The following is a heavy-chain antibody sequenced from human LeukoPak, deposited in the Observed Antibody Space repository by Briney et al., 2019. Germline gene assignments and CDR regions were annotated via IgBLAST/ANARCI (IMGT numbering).Heavy chain of an antibody. J-gene: IGHJ4*02. CDR3: AKDGTYYYGSGNFDY. CDR2: ISGSGGST. Sequence: GGSLRLSCAASGFTFSSYAMSWVRQAPGKGLEWVPAISGSGGSTYYADSVKGRFTISRDNSKNTLYLQMNSLRAEDTAVYYCAKDGTYYYGSGNFDYWGQGTLVTVSS. V-gene: IGHV3-23*01. D-gene: IGHD3-10*01. CDR1: GFTFSSYA.